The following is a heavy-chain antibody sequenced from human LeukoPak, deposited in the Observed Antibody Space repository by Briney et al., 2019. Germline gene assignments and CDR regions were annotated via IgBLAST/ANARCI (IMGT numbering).Heavy chain of an antibody. CDR3: ARGIAAADLDY. D-gene: IGHD6-13*01. Sequence: GGSLRLSCAASGFTFSSYAMHWVRQAPGKGLEWVAVISYDGSNKYYADSVKGRFTISRDNSKNTLYLQMNSLRAEDTAVYYCARGIAAADLDYWGQGTLVTVSS. V-gene: IGHV3-30-3*01. J-gene: IGHJ4*02. CDR1: GFTFSSYA. CDR2: ISYDGSNK.